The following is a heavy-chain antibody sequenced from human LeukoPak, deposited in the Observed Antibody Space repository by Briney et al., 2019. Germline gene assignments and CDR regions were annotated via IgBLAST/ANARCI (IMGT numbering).Heavy chain of an antibody. V-gene: IGHV5-51*01. Sequence: GESLKTSRNGSGYSFTSYLVGLVRQMPGKGLGWMGVIYPGDSYSRYSPSFQGQVTISADKSISNAYLQLSSLQASDTAMYYCVRLNSGGFDYWGQGTLVTVSS. J-gene: IGHJ4*02. CDR1: GYSFTSYL. D-gene: IGHD3-10*01. CDR2: IYPGDSYS. CDR3: VRLNSGGFDY.